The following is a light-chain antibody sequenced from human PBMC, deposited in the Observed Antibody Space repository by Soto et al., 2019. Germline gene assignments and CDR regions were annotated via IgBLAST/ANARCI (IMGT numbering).Light chain of an antibody. CDR2: DNN. CDR1: SSNIGAVYD. CDR3: QSYDSSLSGSV. J-gene: IGLJ2*01. Sequence: QPVLTQPPSVSGAPVQRVTISCTGSSSNIGAVYDVHLYQQVPGTAPKLLISDNNNRPSGVPDRFSGSKSGTSASLAITGLKAEDEADYHCQSYDSSLSGSVFGGGTHLTVL. V-gene: IGLV1-40*01.